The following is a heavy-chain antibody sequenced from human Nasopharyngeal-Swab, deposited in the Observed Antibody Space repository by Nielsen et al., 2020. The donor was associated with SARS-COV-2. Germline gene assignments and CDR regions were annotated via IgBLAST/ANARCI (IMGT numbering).Heavy chain of an antibody. V-gene: IGHV1-18*01. D-gene: IGHD6-13*01. CDR2: ISAYNGNT. CDR3: ARAGMYSSSWYESYIYFDY. Sequence: ASVKVSCKASGYTFTSYGISWVRQAPGQGLEWMGWISAYNGNTNYAQKLQGRVTMTTDTSTSTAYMELRSLRSDDTAVYYCARAGMYSSSWYESYIYFDYWGQGTLVTVSS. CDR1: GYTFTSYG. J-gene: IGHJ4*02.